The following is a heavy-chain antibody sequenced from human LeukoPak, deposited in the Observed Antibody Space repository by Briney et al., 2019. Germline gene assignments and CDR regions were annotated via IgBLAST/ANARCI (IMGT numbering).Heavy chain of an antibody. CDR3: ARGNLELRGAFDY. CDR2: INSDGGST. V-gene: IGHV3-74*01. CDR1: GFTFSSYW. J-gene: IGHJ4*02. Sequence: GGSLRLSCAASGFTFSSYWMHWVRQAPGKGLVWVSRINSDGGSTSYADSVKGRFTISRDNAKNTLYLQMNSLRAEDTAVYYCARGNLELRGAFDYWGQGTLVTVSS. D-gene: IGHD1-26*01.